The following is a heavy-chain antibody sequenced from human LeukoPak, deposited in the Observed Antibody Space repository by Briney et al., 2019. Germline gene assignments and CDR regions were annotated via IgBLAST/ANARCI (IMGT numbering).Heavy chain of an antibody. Sequence: NPSETLSLTCTVSGGPVSSYYWSWIRQPPGKGLEWIGYMHYSGSANYNPSLKSRVTISIDTSKNQFSLKLRSVTAADTAVYYCARAYDDAWGQGKMVTVSS. CDR2: MHYSGSA. CDR3: ARAYDDA. J-gene: IGHJ3*01. CDR1: GGPVSSYY. D-gene: IGHD3-16*01. V-gene: IGHV4-59*02.